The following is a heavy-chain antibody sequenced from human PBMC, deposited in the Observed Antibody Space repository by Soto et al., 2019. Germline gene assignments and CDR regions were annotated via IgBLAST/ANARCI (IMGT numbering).Heavy chain of an antibody. V-gene: IGHV3-9*01. J-gene: IGHJ4*02. CDR1: GFTFDDYA. CDR2: CSWNNGSV. Sequence: EVQLVESGGGFVQPGRSLRLSCVTSGFTFDDYAMHWVRQAPGKGLEWVSGCSWNNGSVGYADSVNGRFTISRDNAKNSLYLQMDNMRAEDTAFYSCVKDTALAFPGSTSVFDSWGQGTLVTVSS. D-gene: IGHD2-2*01. CDR3: VKDTALAFPGSTSVFDS.